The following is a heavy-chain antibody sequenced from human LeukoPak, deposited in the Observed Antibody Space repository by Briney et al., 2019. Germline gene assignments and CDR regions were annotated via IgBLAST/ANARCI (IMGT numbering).Heavy chain of an antibody. Sequence: GVSLRLSCAASGFTFDDSAMHWVRQAPGKGLEWVSLISADGGSTFSADSVKGRFSISRDNSKNSLYLQMNSLRSEDTAMYYCAKESGKFDYWGQGTLVAVSS. V-gene: IGHV3-43*02. CDR2: ISADGGST. CDR1: GFTFDDSA. J-gene: IGHJ4*02. CDR3: AKESGKFDY.